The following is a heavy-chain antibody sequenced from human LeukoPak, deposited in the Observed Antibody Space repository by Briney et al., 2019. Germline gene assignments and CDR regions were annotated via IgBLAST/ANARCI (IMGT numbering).Heavy chain of an antibody. CDR3: ARVRAAAVPYYFDY. J-gene: IGHJ4*02. D-gene: IGHD6-13*01. V-gene: IGHV4-39*07. CDR2: INYRGST. CDR1: NASISSNTYY. Sequence: SETLSLTCTVSNASISSNTYYRAWIRQPPGKGLEYIGSINYRGSTYYNPSLKSRVTLSVDTSKNQFSLKLSSVTAADTAMYYCARVRAAAVPYYFDYWGRGTLVTVSS.